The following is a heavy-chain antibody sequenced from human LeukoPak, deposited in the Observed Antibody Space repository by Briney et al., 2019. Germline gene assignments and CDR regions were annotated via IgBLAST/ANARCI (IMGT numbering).Heavy chain of an antibody. Sequence: TGGSLRLSCAASRFTFSSYGMHWVRHAPGKGLVWVSRINTDGSSTSYADSVKGRFTISRDNAKNTLYLQMNSLRAEDTAVYYCAREFGYSSGWRSWSFDSWGQGPLVPVSP. V-gene: IGHV3-74*01. CDR2: INTDGSST. CDR3: AREFGYSSGWRSWSFDS. D-gene: IGHD6-19*01. CDR1: RFTFSSYG. J-gene: IGHJ4*02.